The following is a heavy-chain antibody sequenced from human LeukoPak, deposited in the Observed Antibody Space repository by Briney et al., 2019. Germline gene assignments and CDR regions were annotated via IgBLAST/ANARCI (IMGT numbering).Heavy chain of an antibody. D-gene: IGHD3-9*01. CDR1: GFTISSYA. J-gene: IGHJ6*02. Sequence: PAETLTLSCTASGFTISSYAKHWVRHPPPTGQEREAVIPYDASNKYYADPANGRFTTSRDNTKNKLYLQMNSLRAEDTAVYYCARGGQYYDILSGYYADYYYGMDVWGQGTTVTVSS. V-gene: IGHV3-30-3*01. CDR3: ARGGQYYDILSGYYADYYYGMDV. CDR2: IPYDASNK.